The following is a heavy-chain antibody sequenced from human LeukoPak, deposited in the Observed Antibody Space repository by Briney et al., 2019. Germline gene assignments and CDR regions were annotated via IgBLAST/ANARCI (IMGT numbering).Heavy chain of an antibody. CDR3: ARDKALRTEPAYSGSDVSGRRYYWYGMDV. CDR2: ISSSSSYT. D-gene: IGHD5-12*01. J-gene: IGHJ6*02. V-gene: IGHV3-11*05. Sequence: PGGSLRLSCAASGFTFSDYYMSWIRQAPGKGLEWVSYISSSSSYTNYADSVKGRFTISRDNAKNSLYLLMNSLRAEDTAVYYCARDKALRTEPAYSGSDVSGRRYYWYGMDVWGQGTTVTVSS. CDR1: GFTFSDYY.